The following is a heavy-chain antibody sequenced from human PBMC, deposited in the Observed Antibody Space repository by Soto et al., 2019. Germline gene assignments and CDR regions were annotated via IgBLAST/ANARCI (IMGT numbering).Heavy chain of an antibody. CDR1: GGTFSSYT. D-gene: IGHD2-15*01. J-gene: IGHJ4*02. V-gene: IGHV1-69*02. Sequence: HVQLVQSGAEVKKPGSSVKVSCKASGGTFSSYTISWVRQAPGQGLEWMGRIIPILGIANYAQKFQGRVTISAYKSTSTAYMELSSLRSEDTAVYYCARGSCSGGSCYARYYFDYWGQGTLVTVSS. CDR3: ARGSCSGGSCYARYYFDY. CDR2: IIPILGIA.